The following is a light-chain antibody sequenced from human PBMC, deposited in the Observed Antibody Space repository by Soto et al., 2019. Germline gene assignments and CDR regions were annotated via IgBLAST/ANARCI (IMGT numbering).Light chain of an antibody. CDR2: TIN. J-gene: IGLJ1*01. CDR3: AAWDDRLNGYV. V-gene: IGLV1-44*01. Sequence: QSALTHPPSASETPGQRVTISCSGSGSDIGSHAVNWYQHLPGTAPKLLIYTINLRPSGVPDRFSGSKSGISASLAISGLQSEDEADYYCAAWDDRLNGYVFGTGTKVTVL. CDR1: GSDIGSHA.